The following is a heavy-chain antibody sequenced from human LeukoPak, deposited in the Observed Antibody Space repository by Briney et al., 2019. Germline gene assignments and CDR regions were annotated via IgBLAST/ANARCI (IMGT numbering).Heavy chain of an antibody. D-gene: IGHD3-3*01. V-gene: IGHV3-30*04. CDR3: ARDRAWNYFDY. J-gene: IGHJ4*02. CDR2: ISNDGSRK. Sequence: GGSLRLSCAASGFTFSSYAMHWVRQAPGKGLEWVAIISNDGSRKYYAHSVEGRFTISRDNSKNTLYLQMDSLRAEDTAVYYCARDRAWNYFDYWGQGTLVTVSS. CDR1: GFTFSSYA.